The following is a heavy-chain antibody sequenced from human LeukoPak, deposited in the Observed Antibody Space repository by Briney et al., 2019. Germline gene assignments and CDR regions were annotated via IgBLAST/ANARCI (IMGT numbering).Heavy chain of an antibody. D-gene: IGHD6-19*01. Sequence: PGGSLRLSCTSSGFTFSSDAMTWVRQAPGKGLEWVAVISYDGSNKYYADSVKGRFTISRDNSKNTLYLQMNSLRAEDTAVYYCARDLLCVGSSGCHDAFDIWGQGTMVTVSS. J-gene: IGHJ3*02. CDR1: GFTFSSDA. CDR2: ISYDGSNK. V-gene: IGHV3-30*19. CDR3: ARDLLCVGSSGCHDAFDI.